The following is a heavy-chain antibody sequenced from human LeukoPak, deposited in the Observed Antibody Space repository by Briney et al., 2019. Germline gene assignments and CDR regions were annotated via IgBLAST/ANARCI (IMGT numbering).Heavy chain of an antibody. J-gene: IGHJ4*02. D-gene: IGHD1-26*01. V-gene: IGHV3-30*02. Sequence: GGSLRLSCAASGFTFSSYGMHWVRQAPGKGLEWVAFIRYDGSNKYYADSVKGRFTISRDNSKNTLYLQMNSLRAEDTAVYYCARDRGWELPSDYWGQGTLVTVSS. CDR2: IRYDGSNK. CDR3: ARDRGWELPSDY. CDR1: GFTFSSYG.